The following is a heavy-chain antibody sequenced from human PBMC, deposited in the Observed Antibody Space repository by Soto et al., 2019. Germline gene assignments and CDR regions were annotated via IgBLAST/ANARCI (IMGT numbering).Heavy chain of an antibody. D-gene: IGHD6-19*01. V-gene: IGHV3-53*01. CDR3: ARQGSVSGWYYFDY. CDR1: GFTVSSNY. Sequence: PGGSLRLSCAASGFTVSSNYMSWVRQAPGKGLEWVSVIYSGGSTYYADSVKGRFTISRDNSKNTLYLQMNSLRAEDTAVYYCARQGSVSGWYYFDYWGLGTLVTVSS. J-gene: IGHJ4*02. CDR2: IYSGGST.